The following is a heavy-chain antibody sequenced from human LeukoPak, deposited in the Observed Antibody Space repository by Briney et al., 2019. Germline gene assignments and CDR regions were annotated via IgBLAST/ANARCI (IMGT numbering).Heavy chain of an antibody. CDR3: ARDRDWGCSYCSY. J-gene: IGHJ4*02. Sequence: GRSLRLSCAASGFTFSSYGMHWVRQAPAKGLEWVAVIWFDGSNKYYAASVKGRFTISRDNSKNTLYLQMNSLRAEDTAVYYCARDRDWGCSYCSYWGQGTLVTVSS. V-gene: IGHV3-33*01. CDR1: GFTFSSYG. CDR2: IWFDGSNK. D-gene: IGHD7-27*01.